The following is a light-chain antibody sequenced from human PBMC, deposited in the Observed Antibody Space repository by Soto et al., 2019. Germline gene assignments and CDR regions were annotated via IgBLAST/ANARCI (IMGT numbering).Light chain of an antibody. CDR3: QSYDSSLSCL. V-gene: IGLV1-40*01. CDR1: SSNIGAGYD. CDR2: GNS. J-gene: IGLJ2*01. Sequence: QLVLTQPPSVSGAPGQRVTISCTGSSSNIGAGYDVHWYQQLPGTAPKLLIYGNSNRPSGVPDRFSGSKSGTSASLAITGLQAEDEADYYCQSYDSSLSCLFGGGTKLTVL.